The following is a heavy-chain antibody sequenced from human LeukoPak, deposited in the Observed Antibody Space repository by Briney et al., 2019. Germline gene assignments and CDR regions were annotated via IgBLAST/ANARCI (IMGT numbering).Heavy chain of an antibody. V-gene: IGHV3-48*04. CDR3: ARRYNSGMDV. Sequence: GGSLRLSCAASGFTLSTYGVNWVRQAPGKGLEWVSYINSRGTTIYYADSVKGRFTISRDNAKNSLYLQMNSLRAEDTAVYYCARRYNSGMDVWGQGTTVTVSS. CDR1: GFTLSTYG. J-gene: IGHJ6*02. CDR2: INSRGTTI. D-gene: IGHD1-20*01.